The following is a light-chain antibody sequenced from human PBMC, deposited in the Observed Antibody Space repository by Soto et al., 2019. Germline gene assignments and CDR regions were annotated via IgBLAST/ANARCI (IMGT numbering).Light chain of an antibody. Sequence: EFVLTQSPGTLSLSPGERATLSCRASQSVSSSYLAWYQQKPGQAPRILIYGASTRATGIPDRFSGSGSGTDFTLTINRLEPEDFALYYCQQYGSSPPLTFGGGTKVEIK. CDR1: QSVSSSY. J-gene: IGKJ4*01. CDR3: QQYGSSPPLT. V-gene: IGKV3-20*01. CDR2: GAS.